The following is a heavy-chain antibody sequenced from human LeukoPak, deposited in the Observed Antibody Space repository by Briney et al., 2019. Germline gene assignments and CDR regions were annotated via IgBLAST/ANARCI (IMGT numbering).Heavy chain of an antibody. J-gene: IGHJ4*02. CDR3: ARVPWGGY. CDR2: INHSGST. Sequence: SETLSLTCTVSGGSISSYYWSWIRQPPGKGLEWIGEINHSGSTNYNPSLKSRVTISVDTSKNQFSPKLSSVTAADTAVYYCARVPWGGYWGQGTLVTVPS. V-gene: IGHV4-34*01. CDR1: GGSISSYY. D-gene: IGHD3-16*01.